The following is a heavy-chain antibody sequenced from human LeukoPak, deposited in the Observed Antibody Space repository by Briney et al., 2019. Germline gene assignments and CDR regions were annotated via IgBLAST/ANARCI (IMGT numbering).Heavy chain of an antibody. J-gene: IGHJ4*02. D-gene: IGHD3-9*01. CDR2: INWNGGST. CDR1: GFTFDDYG. Sequence: PGGSLRLSCAASGFTFDDYGMSWVRQAPGKGLEWVSGINWNGGSTGYADSVKGRFTISRDNAKNSLYLQMNSLRAEDTAVYYCARDRKYYDILTGYSETFDYWGQGTLVTVSS. CDR3: ARDRKYYDILTGYSETFDY. V-gene: IGHV3-20*04.